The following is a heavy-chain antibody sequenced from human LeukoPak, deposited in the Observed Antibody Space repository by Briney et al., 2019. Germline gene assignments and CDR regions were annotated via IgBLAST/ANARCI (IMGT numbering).Heavy chain of an antibody. V-gene: IGHV3-9*01. D-gene: IGHD3-10*01. J-gene: IGHJ6*03. CDR1: GFTFDDYA. CDR2: ISWNSVKI. Sequence: SLRLSCTASGFTFDDYAMHWVRQAPGKGLEWVSGISWNSVKIGYGDSVKGRFTISRDNAKNSLYLQMNSLRAEDTALYYCAKDFQYGSGSGYMDVWGKGTTVTISS. CDR3: AKDFQYGSGSGYMDV.